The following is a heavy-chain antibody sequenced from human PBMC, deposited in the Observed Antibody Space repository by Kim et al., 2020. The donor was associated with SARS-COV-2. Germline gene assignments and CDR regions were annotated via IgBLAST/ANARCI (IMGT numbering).Heavy chain of an antibody. J-gene: IGHJ4*02. CDR3: ASPDYGSGRQIRI. Sequence: SETLSLTCTVSGDSISSSSYYWGWIRQPPGKGLEWIGIIYYGGTTYNNPSLKSRVTISVDMSKNQFSLKLSSVTAADTAVYYCASPDYGSGRQIRIWGQGTLVTVSS. V-gene: IGHV4-39*01. CDR2: IYYGGTT. D-gene: IGHD3-10*01. CDR1: GDSISSSSYY.